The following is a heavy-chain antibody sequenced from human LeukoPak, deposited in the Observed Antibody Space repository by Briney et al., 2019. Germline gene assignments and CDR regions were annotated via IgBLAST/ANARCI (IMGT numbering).Heavy chain of an antibody. V-gene: IGHV4-30-4*07. CDR3: AREVDSGGYYGDPSACDI. J-gene: IGHJ3*02. CDR2: ISYSGST. D-gene: IGHD3-22*01. Sequence: SETLSLTCAVSGGSISSGGYSWNWIRQSPGKGLEWIGYISYSGSTFYNPSLKSRLTLSVDTSKNQFSLKLSSVTAADTAVYYCAREVDSGGYYGDPSACDIWGQGTMVTVSS. CDR1: GGSISSGGYS.